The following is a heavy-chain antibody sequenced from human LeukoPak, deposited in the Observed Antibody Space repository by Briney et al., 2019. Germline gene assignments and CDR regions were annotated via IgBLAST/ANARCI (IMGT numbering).Heavy chain of an antibody. CDR2: INAGNGNT. J-gene: IGHJ5*02. Sequence: ASVKVSCKASGYTFTSYAMHWARQAPGQRLEWMGWINAGNGNTKYSQKFQGRVTITRDTSASTAYMELSSLRSEDTAVYYCARHSSLNWFDPWGQGTLVTVSS. CDR1: GYTFTSYA. D-gene: IGHD6-13*01. V-gene: IGHV1-3*01. CDR3: ARHSSLNWFDP.